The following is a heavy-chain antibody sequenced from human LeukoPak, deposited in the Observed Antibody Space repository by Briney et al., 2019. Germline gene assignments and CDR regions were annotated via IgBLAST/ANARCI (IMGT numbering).Heavy chain of an antibody. D-gene: IGHD1-1*01. V-gene: IGHV3-48*03. CDR1: GFTFSSYE. Sequence: SGGSLRLSCAASGFTFSSYEMNWVRQAPRKGLEWVSYISRSGSTIYYADSVKGRFTISRDNAKNSLYLQMNSLRAEDTAVYYCARGGPMAGTTDYWGQGTLVTVSS. J-gene: IGHJ4*02. CDR3: ARGGPMAGTTDY. CDR2: ISRSGSTI.